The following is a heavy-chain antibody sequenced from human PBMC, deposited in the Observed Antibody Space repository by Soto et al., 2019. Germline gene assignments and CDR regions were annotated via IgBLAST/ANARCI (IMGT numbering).Heavy chain of an antibody. CDR3: AKYGSGWLYLDY. J-gene: IGHJ4*02. V-gene: IGHV3-23*01. CDR1: GFTLSSYA. Sequence: PGGSLRLSCAASGFTLSSYAMSWVRQAPGKGLEWVSAISGSGGSTYYADSVKGRFTISRDNSKNTLYLQMNSLRAEDTAVYYCAKYGSGWLYLDYWGQGTLVTVSS. CDR2: ISGSGGST. D-gene: IGHD6-19*01.